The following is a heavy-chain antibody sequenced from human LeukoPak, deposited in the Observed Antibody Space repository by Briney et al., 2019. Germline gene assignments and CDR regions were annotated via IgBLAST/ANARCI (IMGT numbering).Heavy chain of an antibody. J-gene: IGHJ4*02. CDR1: GFTFSSYS. CDR2: ISTSSSYI. D-gene: IGHD6-13*01. V-gene: IGHV3-21*01. Sequence: PGGSLRLSCAASGFTFSSYSMNWVRQAPGKGLEWLSSISTSSSYIYYADSVKGRFTISRDNAKNSLYLQMNSLRAEDTAVYYCARAKSSSWNRAFGYWGQGTLVIVSS. CDR3: ARAKSSSWNRAFGY.